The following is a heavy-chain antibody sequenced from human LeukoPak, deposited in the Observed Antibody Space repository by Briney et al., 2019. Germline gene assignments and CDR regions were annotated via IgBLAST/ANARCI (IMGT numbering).Heavy chain of an antibody. V-gene: IGHV1-8*01. CDR2: MNPNSGNT. J-gene: IGHJ4*02. CDR3: ATVNGFNWNERGPMYYFDY. D-gene: IGHD1-1*01. CDR1: GYTFTSYD. Sequence: GASVKVSCKASGYTFTSYDINWVRQATGQGLEWMGWMNPNSGNTGYAQKFQGRVTMTRNTSISTAYMELSSLRSEDTAVYYCATVNGFNWNERGPMYYFDYWGQGTLVTVSS.